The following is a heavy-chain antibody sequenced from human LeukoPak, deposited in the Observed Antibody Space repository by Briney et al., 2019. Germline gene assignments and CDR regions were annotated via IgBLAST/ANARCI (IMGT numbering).Heavy chain of an antibody. CDR2: VANDEKTI. V-gene: IGHV3-30*04. CDR3: AREKQSGGTPFDY. Sequence: GGSLRLSCVASGFTFTGHSMHWVRQAPGKGLEWVAVVANDEKTIFYADSLKGRFTVSRDNSKNTVYLQMNSLRDGDTAVYYCAREKQSGGTPFDYWGQGSLVTVSS. D-gene: IGHD1-26*01. J-gene: IGHJ4*02. CDR1: GFTFTGHS.